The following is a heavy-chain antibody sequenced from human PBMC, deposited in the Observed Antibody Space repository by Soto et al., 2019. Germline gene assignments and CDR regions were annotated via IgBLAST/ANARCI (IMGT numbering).Heavy chain of an antibody. D-gene: IGHD1-1*01. CDR1: GFAFSTYW. CDR3: ARGAKNVYAMDV. J-gene: IGHJ6*02. CDR2: IKFDGSST. Sequence: GXSLRLYCAASGFAFSTYWLHWFRQAPGKGLLWVARIKFDGSSTYSADSVKGRFTISRDDAKNTLYLQMNGLRVDDTAVYYCARGAKNVYAMDVWGQGTTVTVSS. V-gene: IGHV3-74*01.